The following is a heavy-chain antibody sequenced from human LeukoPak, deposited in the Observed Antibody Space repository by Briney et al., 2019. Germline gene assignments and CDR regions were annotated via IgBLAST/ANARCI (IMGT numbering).Heavy chain of an antibody. D-gene: IGHD6-13*01. V-gene: IGHV3-23*01. CDR1: GFTFSNYA. J-gene: IGHJ4*02. CDR2: ISGNGGRT. CDR3: ANAHSISWPYAFDS. Sequence: QAGGSLRLSCAASGFTFSNYAMAWVRQAPGKGLEWVSAISGNGGRTYSADSVQGRFTISRDNSKNTVYLQMDNLRAEDSAMYYCANAHSISWPYAFDSWGQGTLVTVSS.